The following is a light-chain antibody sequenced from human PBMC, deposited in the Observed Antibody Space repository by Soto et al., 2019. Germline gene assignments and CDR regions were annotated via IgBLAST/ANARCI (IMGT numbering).Light chain of an antibody. CDR3: QQYGSSPTWT. CDR1: HTISSSY. J-gene: IGKJ1*01. V-gene: IGKV3-20*01. CDR2: GAS. Sequence: EIVLTQSPGTLSLSPGERATLSCRASHTISSSYLAWYQQKPGQAPRLLIYGASSRATGIPDRFSGSGSETDFTLTISRLKPEDFAVYYCQQYGSSPTWTFGQGTKVDIK.